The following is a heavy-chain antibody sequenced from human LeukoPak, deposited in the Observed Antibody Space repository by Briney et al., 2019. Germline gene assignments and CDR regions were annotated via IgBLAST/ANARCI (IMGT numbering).Heavy chain of an antibody. Sequence: ASVKVSCKASGYTFTSSYIHWVRQAPGQVLDWMGIINPSGGSTSYAQKFQGRVTMTRDTSTSTVYMELSSLRSEDTAVYYCARWAAAGTSGFDYWGQGTLVTVSS. CDR1: GYTFTSSY. J-gene: IGHJ4*02. CDR3: ARWAAAGTSGFDY. CDR2: INPSGGST. D-gene: IGHD6-13*01. V-gene: IGHV1-46*01.